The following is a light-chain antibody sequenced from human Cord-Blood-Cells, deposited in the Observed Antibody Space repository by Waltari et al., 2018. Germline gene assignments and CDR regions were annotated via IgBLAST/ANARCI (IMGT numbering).Light chain of an antibody. CDR3: QQYNNWPPWT. J-gene: IGKJ1*01. CDR2: GAS. Sequence: EIVMTQSPATLSVSPGERATLSCRASQSVSSNLAWYQQKPGQDPRLLIYGASTRATGIPARFNGSGSGTEFTLTISSLQSEDFAVYYCQQYNNWPPWTFGQGTKVEIK. V-gene: IGKV3-15*01. CDR1: QSVSSN.